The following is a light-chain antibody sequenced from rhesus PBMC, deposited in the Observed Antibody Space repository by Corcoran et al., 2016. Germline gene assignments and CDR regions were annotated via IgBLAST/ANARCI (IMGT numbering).Light chain of an antibody. CDR2: GAT. CDR1: QSVSSY. Sequence: EIVMTQSPATLALSPGERATLSCRASQSVSSYLAWYQQKPGQAPRLLIYGATSRATGIPDRFSGSESGTEFTLAISVLEPEDVGIFFCLRSSNWPRTFGQGTKVEIK. V-gene: IGKV3-24*03. CDR3: LRSSNWPRT. J-gene: IGKJ1*01.